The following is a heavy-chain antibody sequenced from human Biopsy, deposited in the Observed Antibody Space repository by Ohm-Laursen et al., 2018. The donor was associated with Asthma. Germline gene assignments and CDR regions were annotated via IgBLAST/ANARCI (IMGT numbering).Heavy chain of an antibody. CDR1: GGSTSSEDYY. CDR3: ARDLGIVGATPDGFNI. CDR2: VYSSGST. J-gene: IGHJ3*02. D-gene: IGHD1-26*01. Sequence: TLSLTWAVSGGSTSSEDYYWTWIRQPPGKGLEWVGYVYSSGSTYYNPSLDSRVMISLDTSKNQLSLSLSSVTAADTAVYFCARDLGIVGATPDGFNIWGQGTLVTVSS. V-gene: IGHV4-30-4*01.